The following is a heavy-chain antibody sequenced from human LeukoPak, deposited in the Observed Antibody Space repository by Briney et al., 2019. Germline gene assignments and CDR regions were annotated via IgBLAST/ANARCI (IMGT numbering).Heavy chain of an antibody. CDR3: ARESHYYDSSGYYSYFDN. V-gene: IGHV4-39*07. CDR1: GGSISSSSYY. J-gene: IGHJ4*02. CDR2: ISNSGST. D-gene: IGHD3-22*01. Sequence: SETLSLTCAVSGGSISSSSYYWGWIRQTPGKGLEWLASISNSGSTYYSPSLKSRVTRSVDTSKNQFSLNLSSATAADTAVYYCARESHYYDSSGYYSYFDNWGQGILVTVSS.